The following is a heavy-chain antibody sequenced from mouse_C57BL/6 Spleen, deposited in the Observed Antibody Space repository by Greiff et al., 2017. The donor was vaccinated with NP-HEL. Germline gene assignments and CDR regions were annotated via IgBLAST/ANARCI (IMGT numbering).Heavy chain of an antibody. V-gene: IGHV14-4*01. CDR3: TTGLTGNYYAMDY. CDR2: IDPENGDT. D-gene: IGHD4-1*01. Sequence: VQLQQSGAELVRPGASVKLSCTASGFNIKDDYMHWVKQRPEQGLEWIGWIDPENGDTEYASKFQGKATITADTSSNTAYLQLSSLTSEDTAVYYCTTGLTGNYYAMDYWGQGTSVTVSS. J-gene: IGHJ4*01. CDR1: GFNIKDDY.